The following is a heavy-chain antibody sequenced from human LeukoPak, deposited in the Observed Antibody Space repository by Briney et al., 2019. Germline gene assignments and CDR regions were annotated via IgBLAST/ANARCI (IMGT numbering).Heavy chain of an antibody. CDR2: ISSSSSYI. J-gene: IGHJ4*02. CDR1: GFTFSSYS. V-gene: IGHV3-21*01. Sequence: PGGSLRLSCAASGFTFSSYSMNWVRQAPGKGLEWVSSISSSSSYIYYADSVKGRFTISRDNAKDSLYLQMNSLRAEDTAVYYCARDSNTAAVPGYWGQGTLVTVSS. D-gene: IGHD6-13*01. CDR3: ARDSNTAAVPGY.